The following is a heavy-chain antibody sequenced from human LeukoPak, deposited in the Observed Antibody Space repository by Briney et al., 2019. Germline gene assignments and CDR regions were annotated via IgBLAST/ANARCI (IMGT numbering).Heavy chain of an antibody. D-gene: IGHD2-15*01. CDR2: IYSGGGT. V-gene: IGHV3-53*01. CDR1: GFTVSSNY. J-gene: IGHJ2*01. Sequence: GGSLRLSCAASGFTVSSNYMSWVRQAPGKGLEWVSIIYSGGGTYYADSVKGRFTISRDNSKNTLYLQMNSLRVEDTAVYYCARDRCSGGSCYSDAYWYFDLWGRGTQVTVSS. CDR3: ARDRCSGGSCYSDAYWYFDL.